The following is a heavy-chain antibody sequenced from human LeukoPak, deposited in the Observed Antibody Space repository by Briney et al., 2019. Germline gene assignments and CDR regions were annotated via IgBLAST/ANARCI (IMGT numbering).Heavy chain of an antibody. Sequence: GASVKVSCKASGYTFTCYGISWVRQAPGQGLEWMGWINPNSGGTNYAQKFQGRVTMTRDTSISTAYMELSRLRSDDTAVYYCASSGWDDYYYYYYMDVWGKGTTVTVSS. CDR2: INPNSGGT. CDR3: ASSGWDDYYYYYYMDV. D-gene: IGHD6-19*01. V-gene: IGHV1-2*02. J-gene: IGHJ6*03. CDR1: GYTFTCYG.